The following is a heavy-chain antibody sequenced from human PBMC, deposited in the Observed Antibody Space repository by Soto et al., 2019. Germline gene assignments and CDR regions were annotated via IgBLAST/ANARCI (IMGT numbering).Heavy chain of an antibody. Sequence: SETLSLTCTVSGGSITSGDYYWSWIRQPPGQSLEYIGYIYKSATTYYNPSFESRVAISVDTSKSQFSLNVTSVTAADTAVYFCARGRYCLTGRCFPNWFDSWGQGALVTVYS. V-gene: IGHV4-30-4*01. J-gene: IGHJ5*01. CDR3: ARGRYCLTGRCFPNWFDS. CDR2: IYKSATT. CDR1: GGSITSGDYY. D-gene: IGHD7-27*01.